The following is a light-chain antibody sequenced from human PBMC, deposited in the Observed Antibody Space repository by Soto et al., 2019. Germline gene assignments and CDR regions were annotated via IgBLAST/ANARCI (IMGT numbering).Light chain of an antibody. CDR3: QQSYSTPRT. CDR2: AAS. Sequence: DIQMTQSPSSLSASVGDRVTITCRASQSISSYLNWYQQKPGKAPKLLIYAASSLQSGVPSRFSGIGSGTDFTLTISSLQPEDFATYYCQQSYSTPRTFGHGTKVEIK. J-gene: IGKJ1*01. CDR1: QSISSY. V-gene: IGKV1-39*01.